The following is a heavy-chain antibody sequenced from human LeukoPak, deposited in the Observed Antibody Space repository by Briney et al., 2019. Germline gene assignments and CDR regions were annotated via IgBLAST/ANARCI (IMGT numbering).Heavy chain of an antibody. CDR1: GFTFSNYW. D-gene: IGHD1-1*01. Sequence: GGSLRLSCVASGFTFSNYWMHWVRQPPGKGLVWVSRIYVDGRTTNYADSVKGRFTISRDNSKNTLYLQMNSLRVEDTAVYYCAKDRNDWKQGIDSWGQGTLVTVST. V-gene: IGHV3-74*01. CDR2: IYVDGRTT. J-gene: IGHJ4*02. CDR3: AKDRNDWKQGIDS.